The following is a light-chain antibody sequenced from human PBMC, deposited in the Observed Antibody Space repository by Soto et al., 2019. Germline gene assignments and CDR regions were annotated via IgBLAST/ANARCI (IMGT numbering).Light chain of an antibody. CDR2: EGS. CDR1: SSDVGSYNL. Sequence: QSALTQPASVSGSPGQSITISCTGTSSDVGSYNLVSWYQQHPGKAPKLMIYEGSKRPSGVSNRFSGSKSGNTASLTISGLQAEDEAEYYCCSYASLGVFGGGTKLTVL. J-gene: IGLJ2*01. V-gene: IGLV2-23*01. CDR3: CSYASLGV.